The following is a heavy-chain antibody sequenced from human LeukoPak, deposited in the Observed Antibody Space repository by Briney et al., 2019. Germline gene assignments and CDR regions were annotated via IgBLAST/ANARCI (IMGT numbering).Heavy chain of an antibody. D-gene: IGHD2-2*02. V-gene: IGHV3-30*02. CDR2: IRYDGSNK. J-gene: IGHJ4*02. CDR1: GFTFSSYG. Sequence: GVTLRLSCAASGFTFSSYGMHWVRQAPAKGLVWVVFIRYDGSNKYYADSVKGRFTISRDNSKNTLYLQMNSLRAEDTAAYYCAKGSRCSSPSCYTFDFDYWSQGSLVTVSS. CDR3: AKGSRCSSPSCYTFDFDY.